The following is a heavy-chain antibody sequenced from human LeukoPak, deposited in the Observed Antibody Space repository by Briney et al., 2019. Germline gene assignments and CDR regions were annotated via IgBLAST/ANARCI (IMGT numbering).Heavy chain of an antibody. CDR3: ARDGDPTFDI. Sequence: PGGSLRLSCAASGFTFSSYAMHWVRQAPGKGLEWVSYISSSSSTIYYADSVKGRFTISRDNAKNSLYLQMNSLRAEDTAVYYCARDGDPTFDIWGQGTMVTVSS. CDR1: GFTFSSYA. V-gene: IGHV3-48*04. D-gene: IGHD2-21*01. J-gene: IGHJ3*02. CDR2: ISSSSSTI.